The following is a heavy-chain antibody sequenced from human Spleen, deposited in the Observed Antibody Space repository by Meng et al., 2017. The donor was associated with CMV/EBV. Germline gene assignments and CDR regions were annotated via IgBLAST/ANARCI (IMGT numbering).Heavy chain of an antibody. CDR2: ISYEGGNE. CDR1: GLSFSNHA. CDR3: ARDFRILSTVLTGWFDS. D-gene: IGHD2-15*01. V-gene: IGHV3-30-3*01. Sequence: GLSFSNHAMKWVRKSPGEGLEGEEVISYEGGNEDYEDSVKGRFTISRDNSKNTLYLQMSGLRGDDTAVYYCARDFRILSTVLTGWFDSWGQGTLVTVSS. J-gene: IGHJ5*01.